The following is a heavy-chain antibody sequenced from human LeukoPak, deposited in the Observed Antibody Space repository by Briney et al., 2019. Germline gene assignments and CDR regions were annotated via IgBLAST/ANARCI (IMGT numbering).Heavy chain of an antibody. CDR1: GFSVSSTY. CDR3: TRDRAGTQSWVEFDL. J-gene: IGHJ5*02. CDR2: IYTSGNT. D-gene: IGHD3-10*01. V-gene: IGHV3-66*03. Sequence: GGSLRLSCAASGFSVSSTYMSWVRQAPGKGLEWVSLIYTSGNTFYADSVMGRFTISRDNSKNTLFLQMNSLRAEDSAVYYCTRDRAGTQSWVEFDLWGQGTLVTVSS.